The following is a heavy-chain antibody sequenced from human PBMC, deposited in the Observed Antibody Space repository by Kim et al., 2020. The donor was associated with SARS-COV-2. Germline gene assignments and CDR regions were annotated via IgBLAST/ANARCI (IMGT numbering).Heavy chain of an antibody. CDR3: ARDGTTRNGGYYFDY. Sequence: QKFQGRVTMTRDASASTAYMELSSLRSEDTAVYYCARDGTTRNGGYYFDYWGQGALVTVSS. V-gene: IGHV1-3*01. J-gene: IGHJ4*02. D-gene: IGHD1-1*01.